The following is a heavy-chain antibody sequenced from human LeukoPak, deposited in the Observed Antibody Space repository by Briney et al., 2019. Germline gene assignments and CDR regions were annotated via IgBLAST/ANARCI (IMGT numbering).Heavy chain of an antibody. Sequence: PSETLSLTCTVSGGSISSYYWSWIRQPAGKGLEWIGRIYTSGSTNYNPSLKSRVTMSVDTSKNQFSLKLSSVTAADTAVYYCARDRGPLEWFPLPYNWFDPWGQGTLVTVSS. CDR2: IYTSGST. J-gene: IGHJ5*02. CDR3: ARDRGPLEWFPLPYNWFDP. V-gene: IGHV4-4*07. CDR1: GGSISSYY. D-gene: IGHD3-9*01.